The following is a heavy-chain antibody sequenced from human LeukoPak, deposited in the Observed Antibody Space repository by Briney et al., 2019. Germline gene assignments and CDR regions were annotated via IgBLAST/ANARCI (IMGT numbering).Heavy chain of an antibody. CDR3: ARVVHRRCTSCYGYLDY. CDR2: MNPNSGNT. J-gene: IGHJ4*02. Sequence: ASVKVSRKASGYTFTSYDINWVRQATGQGLEWMGWMNPNSGNTGYAQKFQGRVTMTRNTSISTAYMELSSLRSEDTAVYYCARVVHRRCTSCYGYLDYWGQGTLVTVSS. V-gene: IGHV1-8*01. D-gene: IGHD2-2*01. CDR1: GYTFTSYD.